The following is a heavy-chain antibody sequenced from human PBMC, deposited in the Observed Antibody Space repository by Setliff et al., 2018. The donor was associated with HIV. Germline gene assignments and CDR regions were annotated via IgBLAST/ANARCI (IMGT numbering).Heavy chain of an antibody. Sequence: GASVKVSCKSSGYTFTSYTMHWVRQAPGQGLEWMGGIIPVFGTANYAQKFQGRVTITADESTSTAYMELSSLRSEDTAVYYCARDFTGGDGYNFWDYWGQGTLVTVSS. J-gene: IGHJ4*02. CDR2: IIPVFGTA. V-gene: IGHV1-69*13. D-gene: IGHD3-3*01. CDR3: ARDFTGGDGYNFWDY. CDR1: GYTFTSYT.